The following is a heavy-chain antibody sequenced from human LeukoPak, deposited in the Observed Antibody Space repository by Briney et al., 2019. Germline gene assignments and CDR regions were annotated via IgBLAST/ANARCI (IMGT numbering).Heavy chain of an antibody. J-gene: IGHJ4*02. D-gene: IGHD5-12*01. CDR2: ITGSGDIT. V-gene: IGHV3-48*01. Sequence: GGPLRLSCAASGFTFSSYGINWVRQAPGKGLEWVSHITGSGDITHYADPVKGRFTISRDNAKNSLYLQMNSLRAEDTAVYYCARENAVATGAFDYWGQGTLVTVAS. CDR1: GFTFSSYG. CDR3: ARENAVATGAFDY.